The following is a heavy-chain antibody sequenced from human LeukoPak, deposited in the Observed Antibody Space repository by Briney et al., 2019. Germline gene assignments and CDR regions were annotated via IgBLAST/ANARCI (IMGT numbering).Heavy chain of an antibody. CDR2: INPNSGGT. CDR3: ARCTIVGATPLDY. CDR1: GYTFTGYY. D-gene: IGHD1-26*01. V-gene: IGHV1-2*02. J-gene: IGHJ4*02. Sequence: ASVKVSCKASGYTFTGYYMHWVRQAPGQGLEWMRWINPNSGGTNYAQKFQGRVTMTRDTSISTAYMELSRLRSDDTAVYYCARCTIVGATPLDYWGQGTLVTVSS.